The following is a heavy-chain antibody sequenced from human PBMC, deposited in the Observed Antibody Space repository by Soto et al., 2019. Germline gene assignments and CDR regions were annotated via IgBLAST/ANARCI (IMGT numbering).Heavy chain of an antibody. J-gene: IGHJ4*02. V-gene: IGHV4-39*01. D-gene: IGHD4-17*01. CDR3: AVDYGAAFDY. Sequence: SETLSLTCTVSGVSISSSSYYWGWIRQPPGKGLEWIGSIYYSGSTYYNPSLKSRVTISVDTSKNQFSLKLSSVTAADTAVYYCAVDYGAAFDYWGQGTLVTVS. CDR1: GVSISSSSYY. CDR2: IYYSGST.